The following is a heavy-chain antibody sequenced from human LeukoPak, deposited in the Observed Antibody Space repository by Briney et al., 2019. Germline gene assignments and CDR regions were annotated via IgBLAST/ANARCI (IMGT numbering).Heavy chain of an antibody. CDR2: ISYDGSNK. Sequence: GRSLRLSCAASGFTFSSYGMHWVRQAPGKGLEWVAVISYDGSNKYYADSVKGRFTISRDNSKNTLYLQMNSLRAEDTGVYYCAKDIAPARELNYYFDYWGQGALVTVSS. V-gene: IGHV3-30*18. CDR3: AKDIAPARELNYYFDY. D-gene: IGHD1-7*01. CDR1: GFTFSSYG. J-gene: IGHJ4*02.